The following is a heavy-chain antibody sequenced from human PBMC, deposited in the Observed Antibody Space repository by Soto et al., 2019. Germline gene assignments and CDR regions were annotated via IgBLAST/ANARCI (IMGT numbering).Heavy chain of an antibody. CDR3: ARLDGYDYTVTTAETNYFDY. J-gene: IGHJ4*02. CDR1: GFTFSSYG. Sequence: GGSLRLSCAASGFTFSSYGMHWVRQAPGKGLEWVAVIWYDGSNKYYADSVKGRFTISRDNSKNTLYLQMNSLRAEDTAVYYCARLDGYDYTVTTAETNYFDYWGQGTLVTVSS. V-gene: IGHV3-33*01. D-gene: IGHD4-17*01. CDR2: IWYDGSNK.